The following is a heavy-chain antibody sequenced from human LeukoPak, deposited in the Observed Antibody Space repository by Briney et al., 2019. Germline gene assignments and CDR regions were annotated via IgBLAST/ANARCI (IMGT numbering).Heavy chain of an antibody. Sequence: TGGSLRLSCVASGXTFSSYAMHWVLQAPGKGLEWVSVISSDGRDKYYADSVKGRFTISRDNSKNTLYLQMNSLRAEDTAVYYCARDYSGSGSVDYWGQGTLVTVSS. J-gene: IGHJ4*02. V-gene: IGHV3-30*03. CDR2: ISSDGRDK. CDR1: GXTFSSYA. D-gene: IGHD3-10*01. CDR3: ARDYSGSGSVDY.